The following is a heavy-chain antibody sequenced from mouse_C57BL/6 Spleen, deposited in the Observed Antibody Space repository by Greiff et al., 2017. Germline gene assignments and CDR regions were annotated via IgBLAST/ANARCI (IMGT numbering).Heavy chain of an antibody. CDR3: ARIGVYGGYFDV. J-gene: IGHJ1*03. D-gene: IGHD1-1*01. V-gene: IGHV1-69*01. Sequence: VQLQQPGAELVMPGASVKLSCKASGYTFTSYWMHWVKQRPGQGLEWIGEIDPSDSYTNYNQKFKGKSTLTVDKSSSTAYMQLSSLTSEDSAVYYCARIGVYGGYFDVGGTGTTVTVSS. CDR2: IDPSDSYT. CDR1: GYTFTSYW.